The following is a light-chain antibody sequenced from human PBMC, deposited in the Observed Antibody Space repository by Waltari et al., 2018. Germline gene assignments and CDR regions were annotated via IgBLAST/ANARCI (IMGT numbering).Light chain of an antibody. CDR1: LSVSRN. V-gene: IGKV3-15*01. CDR2: GAS. J-gene: IGKJ1*01. CDR3: QQYYNWPPWT. Sequence: CRASLSVSRNLAWYQQKPGQAPRLLIYGASTRATGIPARFSGSGSGTDFSLTISSLQSEDFAVYYCQQYYNWPPWTFGQGTKVEIK.